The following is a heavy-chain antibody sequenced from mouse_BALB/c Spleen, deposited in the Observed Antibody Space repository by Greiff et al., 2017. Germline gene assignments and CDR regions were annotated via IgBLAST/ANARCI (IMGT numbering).Heavy chain of an antibody. D-gene: IGHD2-4*01. CDR3: GRSTMIHAMDY. CDR2: ISTYNGNT. CDR1: GYTFTDYA. J-gene: IGHJ4*01. V-gene: IGHV1-67*01. Sequence: QVQLQQSGPEVVRPGVSVKISCKGSGYTFTDYAMHWVKQSHAKSLEWIGVISTYNGNTNYNQKFTGKATMTVDKSSSTAHMELLSLTSEDSAVYYCGRSTMIHAMDYWGQGTSVTVSS.